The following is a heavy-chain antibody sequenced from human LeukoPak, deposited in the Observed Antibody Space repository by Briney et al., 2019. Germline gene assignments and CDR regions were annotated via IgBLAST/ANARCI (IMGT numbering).Heavy chain of an antibody. J-gene: IGHJ5*02. Sequence: PGGSLRLSCAASGFTFSSYAMSWVRQAPGKGLECISGFSGSGGSTYYADSVKGRFTISRDNSKNTLYLQMNSLRAEDTAVYYCARGRGLGATSLKAWGQGTLVTVSS. V-gene: IGHV3-23*01. CDR2: FSGSGGST. D-gene: IGHD1-26*01. CDR3: ARGRGLGATSLKA. CDR1: GFTFSSYA.